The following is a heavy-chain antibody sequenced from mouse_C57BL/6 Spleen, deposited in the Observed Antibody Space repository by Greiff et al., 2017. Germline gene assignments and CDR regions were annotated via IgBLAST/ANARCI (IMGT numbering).Heavy chain of an antibody. Sequence: VQLQQSGPVLVKPGASVKMSCKASGYTFTDYYMNWVKQSHGKSLEWIGVINPYNGGTSYNPKFKGKATLTVDKSSSTAYMELNSLTSEDSAVYYCARRNPGCYAMDYWGQGTSVTVSS. J-gene: IGHJ4*01. V-gene: IGHV1-19*01. CDR3: ARRNPGCYAMDY. CDR1: GYTFTDYY. CDR2: INPYNGGT.